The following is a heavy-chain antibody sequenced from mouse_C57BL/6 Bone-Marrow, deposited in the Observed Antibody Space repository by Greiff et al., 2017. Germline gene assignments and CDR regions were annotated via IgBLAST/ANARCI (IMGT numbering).Heavy chain of an antibody. D-gene: IGHD1-1*01. J-gene: IGHJ1*03. CDR3: ASPYGSSYWYFDV. CDR2: IYPRSGNT. Sequence: VQLQQSGAELARPGASVKLSCKASGYTFTSYGISWVKQRTGQGLEWIGEIYPRSGNTYYNEKFKGKATLTADKSSSTAYMELRSLTSEDSAVYFVASPYGSSYWYFDVWGTGTTVTVSS. V-gene: IGHV1-81*01. CDR1: GYTFTSYG.